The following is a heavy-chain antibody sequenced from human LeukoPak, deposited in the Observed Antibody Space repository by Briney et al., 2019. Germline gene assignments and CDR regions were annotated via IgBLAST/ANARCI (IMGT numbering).Heavy chain of an antibody. Sequence: GGSLRLSCAASGFTFSSYEMNWVRQAPGKGLEWVSYISSSGSTIYYADSVKGRFTISRDNAKNSLYLQMNSLRAEDTAVYYCAKDRVGDIVATMLEFDYWGQGTLVTVSS. CDR2: ISSSGSTI. CDR1: GFTFSSYE. V-gene: IGHV3-48*03. J-gene: IGHJ4*02. CDR3: AKDRVGDIVATMLEFDY. D-gene: IGHD5-12*01.